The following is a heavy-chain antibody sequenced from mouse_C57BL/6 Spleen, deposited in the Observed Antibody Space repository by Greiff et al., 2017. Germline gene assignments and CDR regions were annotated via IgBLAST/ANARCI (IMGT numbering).Heavy chain of an antibody. V-gene: IGHV5-4*03. CDR1: GFTFSSYA. CDR3: ARLHSSGYIGY. J-gene: IGHJ2*01. CDR2: ISDGGSYT. D-gene: IGHD3-2*02. Sequence: EVKLVESGGGLVKPGGSLKLSCAASGFTFSSYAMSWVRQTPEKRLEWVATISDGGSYTYYPDNVKGRFTISRDNAKNNLYLQMSHLKSEDTAMYYCARLHSSGYIGYWGQGTTLTVSS.